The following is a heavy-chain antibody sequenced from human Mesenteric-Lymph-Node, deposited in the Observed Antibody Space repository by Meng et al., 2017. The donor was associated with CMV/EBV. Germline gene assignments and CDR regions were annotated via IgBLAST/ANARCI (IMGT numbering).Heavy chain of an antibody. D-gene: IGHD2/OR15-2a*01. J-gene: IGHJ4*02. CDR1: GFTFDDYA. V-gene: IGHV3-9*01. Sequence: GGSLRLSCAASGFTFDDYAMHWVRQAPGKGLEWVSGISWNSGSIGYADSVKGRFTISRDNAMNSLYLQVDRLRAEDTAIFYCARGGQSETTFYTGDYWGQGALVTVSS. CDR3: ARGGQSETTFYTGDY. CDR2: ISWNSGSI.